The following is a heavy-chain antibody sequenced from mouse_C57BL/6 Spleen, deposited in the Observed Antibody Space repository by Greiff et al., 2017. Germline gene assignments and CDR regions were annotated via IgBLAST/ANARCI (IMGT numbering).Heavy chain of an antibody. CDR2: IHPSDSDT. V-gene: IGHV1-74*01. J-gene: IGHJ3*01. CDR1: GYTFTSYW. D-gene: IGHD1-1*01. Sequence: QVQLQQPGAELVKPGASVKVSCKASGYTFTSYWMHWVKQRPGQGLEWIGRIHPSDSDTNYNQKFKGKATLTVDKSSSTAYMQLRSLTSEDSAVXYCEMAYGSSPWFAYWGQGTLVTVSA. CDR3: EMAYGSSPWFAY.